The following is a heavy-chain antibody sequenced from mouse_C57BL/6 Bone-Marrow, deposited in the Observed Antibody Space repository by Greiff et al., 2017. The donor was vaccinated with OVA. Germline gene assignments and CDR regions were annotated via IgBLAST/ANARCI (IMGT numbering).Heavy chain of an antibody. D-gene: IGHD1-1*01. CDR3: ARTPGSSYEFAY. CDR1: GFTFSDYG. V-gene: IGHV5-17*01. CDR2: ISSGSSTN. Sequence: EVQRVESGGGLVKPGGSLKLSCAASGFTFSDYGMHWVRQAPEKGLEWVAYISSGSSTNYYADTVKGRFTISRDNAKHTLFLQMTSLRSEDTAMYYCARTPGSSYEFAYWGQGTLVTVSA. J-gene: IGHJ3*01.